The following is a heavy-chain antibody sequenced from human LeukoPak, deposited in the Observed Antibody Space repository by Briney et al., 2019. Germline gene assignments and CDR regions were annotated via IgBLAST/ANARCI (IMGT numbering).Heavy chain of an antibody. V-gene: IGHV3-30-3*01. CDR3: AREQFLEWLLDFDY. CDR1: GFTFSSYA. CDR2: ISYDGSNK. J-gene: IGHJ4*02. Sequence: GGSLRLSCAASGFTFSSYAMHWVRQAPGEGLEWVAVISYDGSNKYYADSVKGRFTISRDNSKNTLYLQMNSLRAEDTAVYYCAREQFLEWLLDFDYWGQGTLVTVSS. D-gene: IGHD3-3*01.